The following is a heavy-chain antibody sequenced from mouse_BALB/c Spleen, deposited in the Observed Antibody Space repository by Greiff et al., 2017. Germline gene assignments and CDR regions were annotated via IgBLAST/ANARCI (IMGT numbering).Heavy chain of an antibody. V-gene: IGHV5-4*02. Sequence: EVMLVESGGGLVKPGGSLKLSCAASGFTFSDYYMYWVRQTPEKRLEWVATISDGGSYTYYPDSVKGRFTISRDNAKNNLYLQMSSLKSEDTAMYYCARDGGYYYAMDYWGQGTSVTVSS. CDR2: ISDGGSYT. J-gene: IGHJ4*01. CDR3: ARDGGYYYAMDY. CDR1: GFTFSDYY.